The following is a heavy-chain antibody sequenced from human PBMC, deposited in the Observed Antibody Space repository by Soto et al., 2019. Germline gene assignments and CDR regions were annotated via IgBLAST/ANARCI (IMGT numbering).Heavy chain of an antibody. CDR2: INPNSGGT. V-gene: IGHV1-2*04. D-gene: IGHD1-26*01. Sequence: VASVKVSCKASGYTFTGYYMHWVRQAPGQGLEWMGWINPNSGGTNYAQKFQGWVTMTRDTSISTAYMEPSRLRSDDTAVYYCARDLVVGATESYYYGMDVWGQGTTVTVSS. J-gene: IGHJ6*02. CDR3: ARDLVVGATESYYYGMDV. CDR1: GYTFTGYY.